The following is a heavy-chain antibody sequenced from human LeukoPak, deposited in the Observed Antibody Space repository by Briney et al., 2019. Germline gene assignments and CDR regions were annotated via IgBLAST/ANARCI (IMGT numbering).Heavy chain of an antibody. CDR3: ARDPKYYYGSGTFD. CDR2: ISYDGSNK. D-gene: IGHD3-10*01. V-gene: IGHV3-30-3*01. CDR1: GFTFSSYA. J-gene: IGHJ4*02. Sequence: GGSLRLSCAASGFTFSSYAMHWVRQAPGKGLEWVAVISYDGSNKYYADSVKGRFTISRDNSKNTLYLQMNSLRAEDTAVYYCARDPKYYYGSGTFDWGQGTLVTVSS.